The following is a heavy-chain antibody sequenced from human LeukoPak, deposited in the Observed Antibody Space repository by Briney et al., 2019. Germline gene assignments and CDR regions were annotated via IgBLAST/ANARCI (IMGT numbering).Heavy chain of an antibody. CDR3: AKGSDYDPPYYYYYMDV. Sequence: GGSLRLSCAASGFTFSDYYMSWIRQAPGKGLEWVSGISGGGGSTYYADSVKGWFTISRDNSKNTLYLQMNSLRAEDTAVYYCAKGSDYDPPYYYYYMDVWGKGTTVTISS. CDR2: ISGGGGST. J-gene: IGHJ6*03. D-gene: IGHD5-12*01. CDR1: GFTFSDYY. V-gene: IGHV3-23*01.